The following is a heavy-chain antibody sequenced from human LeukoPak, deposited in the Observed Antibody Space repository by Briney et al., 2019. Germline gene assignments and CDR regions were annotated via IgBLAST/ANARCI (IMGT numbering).Heavy chain of an antibody. D-gene: IGHD7-27*01. CDR2: IYHSGST. V-gene: IGHV4-59*08. CDR1: GGSISSYY. CDR3: ARRVSSKLGTYYFDY. J-gene: IGHJ4*02. Sequence: SETLSLTCTVSGGSISSYYWSWIRQPPGKGLDWIGSIYHSGSTYYNPSLKSRVTISVDTSKNQFSLKLSSVTAADTAVYYCARRVSSKLGTYYFDYWGQGTLVTVSS.